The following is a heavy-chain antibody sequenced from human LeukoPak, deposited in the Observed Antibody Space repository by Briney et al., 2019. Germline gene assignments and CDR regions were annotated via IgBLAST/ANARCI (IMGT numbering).Heavy chain of an antibody. Sequence: GGSLRLSCAASGFTFSTYNMNWVRQAPGKGLEWVSSISSSSSYIYYADSVKGRFTISRDNAKNSLYLQMNSLSAEDTAVYYCARPDTPYYYDSSGYYSAAFDIWGQGAMVTVSS. V-gene: IGHV3-21*01. CDR2: ISSSSSYI. D-gene: IGHD3-22*01. J-gene: IGHJ3*02. CDR1: GFTFSTYN. CDR3: ARPDTPYYYDSSGYYSAAFDI.